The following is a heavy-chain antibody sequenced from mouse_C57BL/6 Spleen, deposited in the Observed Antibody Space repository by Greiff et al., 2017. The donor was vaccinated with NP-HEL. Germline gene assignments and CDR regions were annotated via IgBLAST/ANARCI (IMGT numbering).Heavy chain of an antibody. Sequence: QVQLQQSGAELVRPGTSVKVSCKASGYAFTNYLIEWVKQRPGQGLEWIGVINPGSGGTNYNEKFKGKATLTADKSSSTAYMQLSSLTSEDSAVYVCARSLTGYYYAMDDWGQGASVTVSS. V-gene: IGHV1-54*01. CDR2: INPGSGGT. CDR3: ARSLTGYYYAMDD. CDR1: GYAFTNYL. D-gene: IGHD4-1*01. J-gene: IGHJ4*01.